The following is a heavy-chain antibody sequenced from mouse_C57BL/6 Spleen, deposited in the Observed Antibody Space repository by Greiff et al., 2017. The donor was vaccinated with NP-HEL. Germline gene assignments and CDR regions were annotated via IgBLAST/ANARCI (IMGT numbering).Heavy chain of an antibody. CDR3: TRGRTTAQATAWFAY. Sequence: EVQLQQSGTVLARPGASVKMSCKTSGYTFTSYWMHWVKQRPGQGLEWIGAIYPGNSDTSYNQKFKGKAKLTAVTSASTAYMELSSLTNEDSAVYYCTRGRTTAQATAWFAYWGQGTLVTVSA. D-gene: IGHD3-2*02. V-gene: IGHV1-5*01. J-gene: IGHJ3*01. CDR1: GYTFTSYW. CDR2: IYPGNSDT.